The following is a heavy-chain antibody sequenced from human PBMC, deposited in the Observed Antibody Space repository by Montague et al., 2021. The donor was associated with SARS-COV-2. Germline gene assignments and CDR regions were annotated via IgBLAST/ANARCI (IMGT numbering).Heavy chain of an antibody. CDR3: ARDRGYGDFYYYGMDV. Sequence: SLRLSCAASGFTFSNYEMNWVRQAPGKGLEWVLYISSSGSTIYYADSVKGRFTISRDNAQNSLYLQMNSLRAEDTGVYYCARDRGYGDFYYYGMDVWGQGTLVIVSS. CDR1: GFTFSNYE. V-gene: IGHV3-48*03. D-gene: IGHD3-10*01. CDR2: ISSSGSTI. J-gene: IGHJ6*02.